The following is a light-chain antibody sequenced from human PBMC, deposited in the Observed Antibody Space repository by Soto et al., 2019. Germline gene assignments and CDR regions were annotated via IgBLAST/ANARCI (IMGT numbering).Light chain of an antibody. CDR2: AAS. CDR1: QGISSY. CDR3: QQFAGYPIT. J-gene: IGKJ5*01. Sequence: DIHLTQSPSFLSASVGDRVTITCRASQGISSYLAWYQQKPGKAPNLLIYAASTLQSGVPSRFRGSASGTEFTLTISSLQPEDFATYYCQQFAGYPITFGQGTRLEIK. V-gene: IGKV1-9*01.